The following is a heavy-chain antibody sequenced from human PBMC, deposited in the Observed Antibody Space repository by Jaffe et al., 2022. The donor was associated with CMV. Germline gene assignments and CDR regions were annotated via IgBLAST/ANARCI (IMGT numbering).Heavy chain of an antibody. D-gene: IGHD3-10*01. CDR1: GGSISSYY. CDR3: ARRGSGGLDYYYYMDV. J-gene: IGHJ6*03. V-gene: IGHV4-59*01. CDR2: IYYSGST. Sequence: QVQLQESGPGLVKPSETLSLTCTVSGGSISSYYWSWIRQPPGKGLEWIGYIYYSGSTNYNPSLKSRVTISVDTSKNQFSLKLSSVTAADTAVYYCARRGSGGLDYYYYMDVWGKGTTVTVSS.